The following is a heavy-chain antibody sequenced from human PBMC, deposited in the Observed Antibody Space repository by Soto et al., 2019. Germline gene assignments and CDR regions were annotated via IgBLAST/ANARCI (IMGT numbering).Heavy chain of an antibody. D-gene: IGHD3-9*01. J-gene: IGHJ6*02. CDR1: RLTFSSHG. Sequence: PGGSLRLSCAASRLTFSSHGMSWVRQAPGKGLEWVSNISGSGASTYYADSVRGRFTISRDNSKNTLYLQMNSLRAEDTAVYYCAKDPGAGYYDILTGYTDSYYGMDVWGQGTTVTVSS. CDR2: ISGSGAST. CDR3: AKDPGAGYYDILTGYTDSYYGMDV. V-gene: IGHV3-23*01.